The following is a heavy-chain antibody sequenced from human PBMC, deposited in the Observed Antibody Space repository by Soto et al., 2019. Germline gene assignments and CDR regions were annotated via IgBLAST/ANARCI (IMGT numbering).Heavy chain of an antibody. D-gene: IGHD3-10*01. V-gene: IGHV1-2*04. Sequence: GASVKVSCKASGYTFTGYYMHWVRQAPGQGLEWMGWINPNSGGTNYAQKFQGWVTMTRDTSISTAYIELSRLGSDDTAVYYCARDPNYYGSGSYYSYYYYGMDVWGQGTTVTVSS. CDR1: GYTFTGYY. J-gene: IGHJ6*02. CDR3: ARDPNYYGSGSYYSYYYYGMDV. CDR2: INPNSGGT.